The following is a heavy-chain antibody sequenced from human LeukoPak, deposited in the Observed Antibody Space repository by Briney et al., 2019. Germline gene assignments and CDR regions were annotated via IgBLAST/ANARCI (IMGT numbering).Heavy chain of an antibody. CDR1: GFTFSSYA. D-gene: IGHD2-2*01. Sequence: PGGSLTLSCAASGFTFSSYAMHWVRQAQGTGLEYVSSISSDGGSAYYANSVKGRFTITRDNSKNTLYLQMGSLRAEDMAVYYCARRYCSSTSCSHFDYWGQGTLVTVSS. CDR2: ISSDGGSA. CDR3: ARRYCSSTSCSHFDY. V-gene: IGHV3-64*01. J-gene: IGHJ4*02.